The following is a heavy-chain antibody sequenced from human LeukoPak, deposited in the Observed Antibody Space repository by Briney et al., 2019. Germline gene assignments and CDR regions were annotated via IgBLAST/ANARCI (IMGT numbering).Heavy chain of an antibody. CDR2: IYYFGNT. V-gene: IGHV4-39*07. CDR3: ARAPLEWSGASHFDS. D-gene: IGHD3-3*01. J-gene: IGHJ4*02. CDR1: GGSINRTIYY. Sequence: KPSETLSLTCTVSGGSINRTIYYWGWIRQPPGKGLEWVGSIYYFGNTYYNPSLKSPVTISIDTSKNQFSLKLTSVTAADTAIYYCARAPLEWSGASHFDSWGQGTLVTVSS.